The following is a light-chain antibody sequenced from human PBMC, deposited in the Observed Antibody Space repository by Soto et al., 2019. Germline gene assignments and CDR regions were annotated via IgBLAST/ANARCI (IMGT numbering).Light chain of an antibody. Sequence: EIVLTQSPGTLSLSPGERATLSCRASQSVRSTYVAWYQQKPGQAPRLLIFDASSRATGIPDRFSGSGSGTDFTLSISRLEPEDVAVYYCHQYGASPATFGQGTKVEIK. CDR1: QSVRSTY. V-gene: IGKV3-20*01. J-gene: IGKJ1*01. CDR2: DAS. CDR3: HQYGASPAT.